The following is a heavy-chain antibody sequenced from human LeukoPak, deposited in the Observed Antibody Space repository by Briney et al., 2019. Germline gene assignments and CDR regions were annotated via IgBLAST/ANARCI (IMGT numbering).Heavy chain of an antibody. D-gene: IGHD3-22*01. CDR1: GFTFNNVW. CDR2: IKSKTNGGTT. V-gene: IGHV3-15*07. J-gene: IGHJ4*02. CDR3: MLGSGSYDSSDFDY. Sequence: GGSLRLSCAASGFTFNNVWMNWGRQAPGKGLEWVGRIKSKTNGGTTEYAAPVKGRFSILRDDSKNTLYLQMNSLKTEDTAVYYCMLGSGSYDSSDFDYWGQGTLVTVSS.